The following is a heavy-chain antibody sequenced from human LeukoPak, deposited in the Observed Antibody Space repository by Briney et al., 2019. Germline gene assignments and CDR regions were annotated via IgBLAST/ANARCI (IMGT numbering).Heavy chain of an antibody. J-gene: IGHJ3*02. CDR2: TYYRSQWYD. Sequence: SQTLSLTFAISGDSVSRKSAAWYWIRQSPSRGLEWLGRTYYRSQWYDDYAVSLKSRITINPDTSKNHFSLHLNAVTPEDTAVYYCARGAVGQHSSKGDVFDIWGQGTMVTVSS. D-gene: IGHD1-1*01. CDR3: ARGAVGQHSSKGDVFDI. CDR1: GDSVSRKSAA. V-gene: IGHV6-1*01.